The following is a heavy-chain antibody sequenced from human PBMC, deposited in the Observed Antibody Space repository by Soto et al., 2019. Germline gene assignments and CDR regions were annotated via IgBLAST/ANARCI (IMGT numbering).Heavy chain of an antibody. CDR3: ARSLRYTATTGPFDY. CDR1: GGSISSGGYY. Sequence: SETLSLTCTVSGGSISSGGYYWSWIRQHPGKGLEWIGYIYYSGSTYYNPSLKSRVTISVDTSKNQFSLKLSSVTAADTAVYYCARSLRYTATTGPFDYWGQGTLVTVSS. D-gene: IGHD4-4*01. J-gene: IGHJ4*02. V-gene: IGHV4-31*03. CDR2: IYYSGST.